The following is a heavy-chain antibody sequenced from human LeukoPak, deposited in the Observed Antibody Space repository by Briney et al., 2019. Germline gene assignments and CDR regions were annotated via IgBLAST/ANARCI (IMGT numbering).Heavy chain of an antibody. J-gene: IGHJ6*03. CDR2: IKQDGSEK. D-gene: IGHD3-3*01. Sequence: GGSLRLSCAASGFTFSTYWMTWVRQAPGKGLEWVANIKQDGSEKYFVDSVKGRFTISRDNAKTSLYLQMNSLRAEDTAVYYCARDSSNYDFWSGYYRSPYYMDVWGKGTTVTVSS. CDR1: GFTFSTYW. V-gene: IGHV3-7*01. CDR3: ARDSSNYDFWSGYYRSPYYMDV.